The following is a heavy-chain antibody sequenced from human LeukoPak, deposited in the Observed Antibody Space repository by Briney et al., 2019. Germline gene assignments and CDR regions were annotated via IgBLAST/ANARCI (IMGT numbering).Heavy chain of an antibody. J-gene: IGHJ3*02. CDR1: GFTFSSYS. Sequence: GGSLRLSCAASGFTFSSYSMNWVRQAPGKGLEWVSSISSSSSYIYYADSVKGRFTISRDNAKNSLYLQMNSLRAEDTAVYYCARDRVGGWLQPDAFDNWAKGQWSPSLQ. CDR3: ARDRVGGWLQPDAFDN. CDR2: ISSSSSYI. D-gene: IGHD5-24*01. V-gene: IGHV3-21*01.